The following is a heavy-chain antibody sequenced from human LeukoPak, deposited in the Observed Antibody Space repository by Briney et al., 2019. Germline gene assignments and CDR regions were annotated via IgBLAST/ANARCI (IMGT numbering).Heavy chain of an antibody. CDR3: TTEGWDTAMGNFDY. CDR2: IKSKTDGGTT. CDR1: GFTFSNAW. J-gene: IGHJ4*02. Sequence: GGSLRLSCAASGFTFSNAWMSWVRQAPGKGLEWVGRIKSKTDGGTTDYAAPVKGGFTISRDDSKTTLYLQMNSLKTEDTAVYYCTTEGWDTAMGNFDYWGQGTLVTVSS. V-gene: IGHV3-15*01. D-gene: IGHD5-18*01.